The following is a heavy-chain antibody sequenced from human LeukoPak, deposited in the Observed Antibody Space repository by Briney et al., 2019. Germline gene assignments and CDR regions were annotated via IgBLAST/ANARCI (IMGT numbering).Heavy chain of an antibody. CDR2: IYHSGRT. J-gene: IGHJ4*02. V-gene: IGHV4-38-2*01. CDR1: GYSISSGYY. D-gene: IGHD6-13*01. Sequence: PSETLSLTCAVSGYSISSGYYWGWIRQPPGKGLQWIGSIYHSGRTYYNPSLKSRVTISVDTSKNQFSLKLSSVTAADTAVYYCASKAAAEVFWGQGTLVTVSS. CDR3: ASKAAAEVF.